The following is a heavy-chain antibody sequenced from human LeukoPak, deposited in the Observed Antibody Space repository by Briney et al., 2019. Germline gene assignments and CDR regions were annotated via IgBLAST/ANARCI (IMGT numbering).Heavy chain of an antibody. CDR2: IYYSGST. CDR3: ASLTKGDYDFWSGPHSWDV. Sequence: SETLSLTCTVSGGSISSSSYYWGWIRQPPGKGLEWIGSIYYSGSTYYNPSLKSRVTISVDTSKNQFSLKLSSVTAADTAVYYCASLTKGDYDFWSGPHSWDVWGKGTTVTVSS. CDR1: GGSISSSSYY. J-gene: IGHJ6*04. V-gene: IGHV4-39*01. D-gene: IGHD3-3*01.